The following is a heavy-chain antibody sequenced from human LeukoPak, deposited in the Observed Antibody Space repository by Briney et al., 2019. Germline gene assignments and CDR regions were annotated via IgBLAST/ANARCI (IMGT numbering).Heavy chain of an antibody. V-gene: IGHV3-30*18. CDR3: AKDSSYYYDTRGPYFDY. J-gene: IGHJ4*02. CDR2: TLYDESTK. D-gene: IGHD3-22*01. Sequence: SGRSLRLSCAASGFTFSTYGMNWVRQAPGKGLEWVAFTLYDESTKYYADSVKGRFTVSRDNSKNTLYLQMNSLRAEDTAVYYCAKDSSYYYDTRGPYFDYWGQGTLVTVSS. CDR1: GFTFSTYG.